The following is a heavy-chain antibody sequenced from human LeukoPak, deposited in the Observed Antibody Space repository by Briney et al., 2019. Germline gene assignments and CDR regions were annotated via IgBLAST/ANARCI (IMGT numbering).Heavy chain of an antibody. J-gene: IGHJ5*02. CDR2: INHSGST. CDR3: ARGRRYIPAAIREADP. D-gene: IGHD2-2*01. CDR1: GGSISGGDYY. Sequence: PSQTLSLTCIVSGGSISGGDYYWSWIRQPPGKGLEWIGEINHSGSTNYNPSLKSRVTISVDTSKNQFSLKLSSVTAADTAVYYCARGRRYIPAAIREADPWGQGTLVTVSS. V-gene: IGHV4-34*01.